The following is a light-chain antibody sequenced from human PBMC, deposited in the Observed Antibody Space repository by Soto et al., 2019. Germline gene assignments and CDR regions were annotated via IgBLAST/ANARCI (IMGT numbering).Light chain of an antibody. J-gene: IGKJ1*01. CDR2: KAS. CDR3: QQYNSSST. Sequence: MHTTQSPSTMSASVLDRVTITWRASKSSSSYLAWYQQKPGKAPKLLIYKASSLDTGVPSRFSGSGSGTEFTLTISSLQPDDFATYYCQQYNSSSTFGQGTKVDIK. CDR1: KSSSSY. V-gene: IGKV1-5*03.